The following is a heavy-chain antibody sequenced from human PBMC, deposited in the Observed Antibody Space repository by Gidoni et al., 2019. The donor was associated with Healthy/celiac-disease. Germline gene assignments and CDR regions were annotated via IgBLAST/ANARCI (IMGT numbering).Heavy chain of an antibody. CDR3: ARGLSDPPYYYYYYYMDV. Sequence: EVQLVESGGGLVQPGGSLRLSCAASGFTVSSHYMSWVRQAPGKGLEWVSVIYSGGSTYYADSVKGRFTISRDNSKNTLYLQMNSLRAEDTAVYYCARGLSDPPYYYYYYYMDVWGKGTTVTVSS. CDR1: GFTVSSHY. CDR2: IYSGGST. V-gene: IGHV3-66*02. J-gene: IGHJ6*03.